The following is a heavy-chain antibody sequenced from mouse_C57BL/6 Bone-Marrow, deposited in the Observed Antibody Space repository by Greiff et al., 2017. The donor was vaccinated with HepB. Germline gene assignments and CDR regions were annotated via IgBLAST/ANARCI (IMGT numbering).Heavy chain of an antibody. CDR1: GFTFSDYG. J-gene: IGHJ2*01. D-gene: IGHD1-1*01. Sequence: EVMLVESGGGLVKPGGSLKLSCAASGFTFSDYGMHWVRQAPEKGLEWVAYISSGSSTIYYADTVKGRFTISRDNAKNTLFLQMTSLRSEDTAMYYCARGPLFTTVVANFDYWGQGTTLTVSS. CDR3: ARGPLFTTVVANFDY. V-gene: IGHV5-17*01. CDR2: ISSGSSTI.